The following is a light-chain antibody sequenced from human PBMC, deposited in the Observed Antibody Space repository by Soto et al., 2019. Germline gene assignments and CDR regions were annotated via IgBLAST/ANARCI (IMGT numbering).Light chain of an antibody. CDR3: QPRDDWPPLT. Sequence: EIVLTQSPATLSLSPGERATLSCRASQSVSSYLAWYQHKPGQAPRLLIYDASNRATGIPARFSGSGSGTAFTLTISSLEPEDFAVYYCQPRDDWPPLTFGGGTKVEIK. CDR1: QSVSSY. CDR2: DAS. V-gene: IGKV3-11*01. J-gene: IGKJ4*01.